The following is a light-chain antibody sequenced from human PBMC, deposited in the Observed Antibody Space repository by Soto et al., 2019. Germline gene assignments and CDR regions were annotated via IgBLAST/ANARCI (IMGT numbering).Light chain of an antibody. V-gene: IGKV3-20*01. CDR2: GAS. Sequence: ENVFTQSPGTLSFSPREKATLSCTASQSVSSSYFAWYQQRFGQAPRLLIYGASSRATGIPDRFSGSGSGTDFTLTISRLEPEDFAVYYCQQYGSSSWTFGQGTKVDIK. J-gene: IGKJ1*01. CDR1: QSVSSSY. CDR3: QQYGSSSWT.